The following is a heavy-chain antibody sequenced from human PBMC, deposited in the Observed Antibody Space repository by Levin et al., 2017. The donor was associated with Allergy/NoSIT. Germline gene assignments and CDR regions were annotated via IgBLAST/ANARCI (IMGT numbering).Heavy chain of an antibody. CDR3: ASDYYGSGSYY. D-gene: IGHD3-10*01. CDR2: IYPGDSDT. Sequence: PGGSLRLSCKGSGYSFTSHWIGWVRQMPGKGLEWMGIIYPGDSDTRYSPSFQGQVTISADKSISTAYLQWSSLKASDTAMYYCASDYYGSGSYYWGQGTLVTVSS. J-gene: IGHJ4*02. V-gene: IGHV5-51*01. CDR1: GYSFTSHW.